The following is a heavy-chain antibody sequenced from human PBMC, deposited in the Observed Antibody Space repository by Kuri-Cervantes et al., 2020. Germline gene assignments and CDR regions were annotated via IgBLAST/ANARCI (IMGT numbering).Heavy chain of an antibody. CDR3: ARGTGIGGGFYYYYYMDV. V-gene: IGHV3-21*03. Sequence: GGSLRLSCAASGFTFSSYAMNWVRQAPGKGLEWVSSISSTSSYKYYADSVKGRFTIFRDNAKNSLCLQMNSLRAEDTAVYYCARGTGIGGGFYYYYYMDVWGKGTTVTVSS. J-gene: IGHJ6*03. CDR1: GFTFSSYA. CDR2: ISSTSSYK. D-gene: IGHD7-27*01.